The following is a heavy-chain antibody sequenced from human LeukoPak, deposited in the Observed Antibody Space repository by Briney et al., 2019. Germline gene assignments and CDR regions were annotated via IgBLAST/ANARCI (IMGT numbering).Heavy chain of an antibody. CDR2: ISYDGSNK. CDR3: ARSQQNYGSGSYYNTPPHDAFDI. V-gene: IGHV3-30-3*01. CDR1: GFTFSSYA. Sequence: GGSLRLSCAASGFTFSSYAMHWVRQAPGKGLEWVAVISYDGSNKYYADSVKGRFTISRDNSKNTLYLQMNSLRAEDTAVYYCARSQQNYGSGSYYNTPPHDAFDIWGQGTMVTVSS. D-gene: IGHD3-10*01. J-gene: IGHJ3*02.